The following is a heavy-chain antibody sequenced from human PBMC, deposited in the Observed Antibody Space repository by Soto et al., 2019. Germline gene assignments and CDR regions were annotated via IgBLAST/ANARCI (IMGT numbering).Heavy chain of an antibody. Sequence: EVQLLESGGGLGQPGGSQRLSCAASGFTFSSYAMSWVRQAPGKGLEWVSAISGSGGSTYYADSVKGRFTISRDNSKNTLYLQMNSLRAEDTAVYYCAKVRTMIGGWYFDLWGRRTLVTVSS. J-gene: IGHJ2*01. CDR1: GFTFSSYA. CDR2: ISGSGGST. D-gene: IGHD3-22*01. V-gene: IGHV3-23*01. CDR3: AKVRTMIGGWYFDL.